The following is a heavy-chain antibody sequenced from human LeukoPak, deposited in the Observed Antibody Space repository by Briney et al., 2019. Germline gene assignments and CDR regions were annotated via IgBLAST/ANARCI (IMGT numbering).Heavy chain of an antibody. CDR2: INPNSGGT. V-gene: IGHV1-2*02. D-gene: IGHD6-19*01. CDR3: ARDQVYNSAQGVVDY. J-gene: IGHJ4*02. CDR1: GYTLTELS. Sequence: GASVKVSCKVFGYTLTELSMHWVRQAPGQGLEWMGWINPNSGGTDYAQKFQGRVTMTRDTSISTAYMELSRLRSDDTAVYYCARDQVYNSAQGVVDYWGQGTLVTVSS.